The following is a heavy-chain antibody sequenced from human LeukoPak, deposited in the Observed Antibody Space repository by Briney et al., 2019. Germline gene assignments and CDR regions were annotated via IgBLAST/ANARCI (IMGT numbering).Heavy chain of an antibody. D-gene: IGHD3-10*01. V-gene: IGHV1-69*04. CDR3: VRAPASESYYISYFDY. Sequence: GASVKVSCKASGGTFSSYAISWVRQAPGQGLEWMGRIIPILGIANYAQKFQGRVTITADKSTSTAYMELSSLRSEDTAVYYCVRAPASESYYISYFDYWGQGTLVTVSS. CDR2: IIPILGIA. J-gene: IGHJ4*02. CDR1: GGTFSSYA.